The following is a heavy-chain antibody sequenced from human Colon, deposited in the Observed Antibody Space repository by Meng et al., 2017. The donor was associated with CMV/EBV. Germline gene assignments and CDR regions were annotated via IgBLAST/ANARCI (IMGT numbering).Heavy chain of an antibody. V-gene: IGHV2-5*01. CDR2: IYWTDGS. J-gene: IGHJ5*01. D-gene: IGHD2-2*02. Sequence: FSLSSSLIGFGWVRQPPGMALEWVGLIYWTDGSRYNPSLKSRLTISQDTSKNELVLILTDVNPADTAAYYCAHRHCAGTSCNRGWFDSWGQGTLVTVSS. CDR1: FSLSSSLIG. CDR3: AHRHCAGTSCNRGWFDS.